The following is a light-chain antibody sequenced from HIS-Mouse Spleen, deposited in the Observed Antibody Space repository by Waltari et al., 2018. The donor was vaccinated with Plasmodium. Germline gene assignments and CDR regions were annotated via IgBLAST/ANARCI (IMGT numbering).Light chain of an antibody. Sequence: QLVLTQSPSASASLGASVKLTCTLRSGHSRYAIPWHQQQPEKGPRYLMKLNSDGSHSKGDGIPDRFSGSSSGAERYLTISSLQSEDEADYYCQTWGTGMGVFGGGTKLTVL. CDR1: SGHSRYA. J-gene: IGLJ2*01. CDR2: LNSDGSH. CDR3: QTWGTGMGV. V-gene: IGLV4-69*01.